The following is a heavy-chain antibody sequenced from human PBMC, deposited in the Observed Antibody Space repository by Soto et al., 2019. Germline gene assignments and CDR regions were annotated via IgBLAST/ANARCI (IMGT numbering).Heavy chain of an antibody. CDR1: GFLISSGNY. V-gene: IGHV4-38-2*01. CDR3: ARARWYDAFDV. J-gene: IGHJ3*01. Sequence: SETLSLTCAVSGFLISSGNYWGWIRKPPGKGLEWIGSIFHGGNTYYNPSRKSRVTISVDMSKNQFSLKLNSVTAADTAVYSCARARWYDAFDVWGQGTVVTVSS. D-gene: IGHD2-15*01. CDR2: IFHGGNT.